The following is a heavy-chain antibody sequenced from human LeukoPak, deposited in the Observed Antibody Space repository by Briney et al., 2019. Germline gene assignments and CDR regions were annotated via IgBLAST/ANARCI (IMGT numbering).Heavy chain of an antibody. J-gene: IGHJ4*02. CDR1: GGSISSYY. CDR3: ARGDTIFGVDY. Sequence: SETLSLTCTVSGGSISSYYWSWIRQPPGKGLEWIGHIYYSGSTNYNPSLKSRVTISVDTSKNQFSLKLSSVTAADTAVYYCARGDTIFGVDYWGQGTLVTVSS. V-gene: IGHV4-59*01. CDR2: IYYSGST. D-gene: IGHD3-3*01.